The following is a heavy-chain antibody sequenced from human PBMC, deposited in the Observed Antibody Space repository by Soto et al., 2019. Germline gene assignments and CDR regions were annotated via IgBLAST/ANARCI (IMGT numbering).Heavy chain of an antibody. CDR2: IKSKTDGGTT. V-gene: IGHV3-15*07. CDR3: STHLSWILSY. D-gene: IGHD3-16*02. CDR1: GFTFNNAW. J-gene: IGHJ4*02. Sequence: EVQLVESGGGLVKPGGSLRLSCATSGFTFNNAWMNWVRQAPGKGLEWVGGIKSKTDGGTTDYAAPGKGRFTISRDDSENTVYLQMNSLKSEDTALYYFSTHLSWILSYWGQGTLVTVSS.